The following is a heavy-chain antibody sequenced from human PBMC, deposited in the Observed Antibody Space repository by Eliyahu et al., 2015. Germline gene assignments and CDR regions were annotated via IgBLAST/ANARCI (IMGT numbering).Heavy chain of an antibody. CDR1: GFSLSTSGVG. CDR2: IYWDDDK. D-gene: IGHD3-16*02. J-gene: IGHJ4*02. Sequence: QITLKESGPTLVKPTQTLTLTCTFSGFSLSTSGVGVGWIRQPPGKALEWLALIYWDDDKRYSPSLKSRLTITKDTSKNQVVLTMTNMDPVDTATYYCAHRQEGVPEYDYIWESYRYSFYRDYWGQGTLVTVSS. CDR3: AHRQEGVPEYDYIWESYRYSFYRDY. V-gene: IGHV2-5*02.